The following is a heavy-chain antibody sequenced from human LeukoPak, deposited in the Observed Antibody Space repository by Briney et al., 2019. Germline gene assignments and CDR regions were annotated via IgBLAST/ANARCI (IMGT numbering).Heavy chain of an antibody. Sequence: ASVKVSCKASGGDFISYAVSWVRQAPGQGLEWMGGIIPMFGTSNYAQKFQGRVTITTDESTTTAYMELSSLSSEDTAVYYCVTYTLSQFWSGYYHFDYWGQGTLVSVSS. D-gene: IGHD3-3*01. CDR3: VTYTLSQFWSGYYHFDY. CDR1: GGDFISYA. V-gene: IGHV1-69*05. CDR2: IIPMFGTS. J-gene: IGHJ4*02.